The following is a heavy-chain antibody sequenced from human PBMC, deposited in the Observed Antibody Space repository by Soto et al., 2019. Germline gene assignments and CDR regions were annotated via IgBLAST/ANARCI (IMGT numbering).Heavy chain of an antibody. J-gene: IGHJ4*02. Sequence: QLQLQESGPGLVKPSETLSLTCAVSGGSISSSNYFWGWIRQPPGKGLEWIGSIYYSGSTYYNPSLKSWITISVDTSKNQFSLKLSSVTAADTAVYYCARHGGSGVDYWGQGTLVTVSS. D-gene: IGHD6-19*01. V-gene: IGHV4-39*01. CDR2: IYYSGST. CDR3: ARHGGSGVDY. CDR1: GGSISSSNYF.